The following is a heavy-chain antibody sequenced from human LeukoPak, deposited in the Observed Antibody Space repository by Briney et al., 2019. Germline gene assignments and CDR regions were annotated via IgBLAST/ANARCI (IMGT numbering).Heavy chain of an antibody. CDR1: GGTFSSYA. CDR3: ARAGTTVATEGFYAFDI. Sequence: GSSVKVSCKASGGTFSSYAISWVRQAPGQGLEWMGGIIPIFGTANYAQKFQGRVTITADESTSTAYMELSSLRSEDTAVYYCARAGTTVATEGFYAFDIWGQGTMVTVSS. CDR2: IIPIFGTA. D-gene: IGHD4-23*01. V-gene: IGHV1-69*01. J-gene: IGHJ3*02.